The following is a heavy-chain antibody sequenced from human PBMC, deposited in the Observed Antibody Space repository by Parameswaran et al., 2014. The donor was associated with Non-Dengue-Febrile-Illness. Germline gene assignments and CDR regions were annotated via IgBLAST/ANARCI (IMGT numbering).Heavy chain of an antibody. CDR2: ISSSSSYT. D-gene: IGHD2-2*01. CDR3: ARSVVVVPAAPTGNWFDP. Sequence: RWIRQPPGKGLEWVSYISSSSSYTNYADSVKGRFTISRDNAKNSLYLQMNSLRAGDTAVYYCARSVVVVPAAPTGNWFDPWGQGTLVTVSS. J-gene: IGHJ5*02. V-gene: IGHV3-11*06.